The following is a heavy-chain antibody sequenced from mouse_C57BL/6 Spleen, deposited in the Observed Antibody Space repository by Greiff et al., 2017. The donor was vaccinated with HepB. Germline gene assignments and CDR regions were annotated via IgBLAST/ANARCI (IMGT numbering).Heavy chain of an antibody. J-gene: IGHJ3*01. Sequence: EVQLQESGPGLVKPSQSLSLTCSVTGYSITSGYYWNWIRQFPGNKLEWMGYISYDGSNNYNPSLKNRISITRDTSKNQFFLKLNSVTTEDTATYYCARERSYYDYDGAWFAYWGQGTLVTVSA. V-gene: IGHV3-6*01. CDR1: GYSITSGYY. CDR3: ARERSYYDYDGAWFAY. CDR2: ISYDGSN. D-gene: IGHD2-4*01.